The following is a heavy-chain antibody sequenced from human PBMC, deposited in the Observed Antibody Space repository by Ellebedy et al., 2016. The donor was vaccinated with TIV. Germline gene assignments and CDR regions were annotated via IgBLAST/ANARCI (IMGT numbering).Heavy chain of an antibody. CDR2: IYYSGST. V-gene: IGHV4-59*01. CDR3: ARSFLWSGETDY. CDR1: GGSINSYY. Sequence: MPGGSLRLSCTVSGGSINSYYWSWIRQPPGKGLEWIGYIYYSGSTNYNPSLKSRVTISLDTSKNQFSLKLSSVTAADTAVYYCARSFLWSGETDYWGQGTLVTVSS. D-gene: IGHD3-10*01. J-gene: IGHJ4*02.